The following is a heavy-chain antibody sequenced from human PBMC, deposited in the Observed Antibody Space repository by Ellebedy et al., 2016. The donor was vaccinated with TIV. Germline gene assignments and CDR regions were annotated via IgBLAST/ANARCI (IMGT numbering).Heavy chain of an antibody. CDR3: TVRGDF. V-gene: IGHV5-51*01. CDR2: IWPGGSDT. Sequence: GGSLRLSCKGSGYSFTTFWIGWVRQLPGKGLEWMGIIWPGGSDTRYSPSFQGQVSISVDKSIRTAYLQWNSLKASDTAMYYCTVRGDFWGQGTLVTVSS. J-gene: IGHJ4*02. D-gene: IGHD3-10*02. CDR1: GYSFTTFW.